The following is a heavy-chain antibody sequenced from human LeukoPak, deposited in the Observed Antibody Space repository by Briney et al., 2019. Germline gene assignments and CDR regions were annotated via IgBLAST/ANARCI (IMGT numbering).Heavy chain of an antibody. Sequence: KTSETLSLTCTVSGGSISSSSYYWGWIWQPPGKGLEWIGSIYHSGSTYYNPSLKSRVTISVDTSKNQFSLKLSSVTAADTAVYYCARGRAKVVAYSPFDYWGQGTLVTVSS. CDR1: GGSISSSSYY. D-gene: IGHD3-22*01. CDR2: IYHSGST. CDR3: ARGRAKVVAYSPFDY. J-gene: IGHJ4*02. V-gene: IGHV4-39*07.